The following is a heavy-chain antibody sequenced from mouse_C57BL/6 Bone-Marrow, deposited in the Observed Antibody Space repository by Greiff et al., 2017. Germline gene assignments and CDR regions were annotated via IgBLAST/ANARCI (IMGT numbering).Heavy chain of an antibody. V-gene: IGHV5-9*01. CDR3: SRQFTTVQATKYFDD. Sequence: EVMLVESGGGLVKPGGSLKLSCAASGFTFSSYTMSWVRQTPEKRLQWVAAISGGGGNTYYPDSLKGRFTISRDNDKNILYLQMSSLRSEDTALYDCSRQFTTVQATKYFDDWGTGTPVTVSS. CDR1: GFTFSSYT. D-gene: IGHD1-1*01. J-gene: IGHJ1*03. CDR2: ISGGGGNT.